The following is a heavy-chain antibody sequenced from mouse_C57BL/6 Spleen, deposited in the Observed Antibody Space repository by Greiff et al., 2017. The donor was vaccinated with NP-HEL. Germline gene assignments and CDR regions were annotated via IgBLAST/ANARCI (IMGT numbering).Heavy chain of an antibody. J-gene: IGHJ2*01. CDR2: IYPRDGST. D-gene: IGHD1-1*01. V-gene: IGHV1-85*01. Sequence: VQLQQSGPELVKPGASVKLSCKASGYTFTSYDINWVKQRPGQGLEWIGWIYPRDGSTKYNEKFKGKATLTVDTSSSTAYMELHSLTSEDSAVYFCASATTVVAPHYFDYWGQGTTLTVSS. CDR3: ASATTVVAPHYFDY. CDR1: GYTFTSYD.